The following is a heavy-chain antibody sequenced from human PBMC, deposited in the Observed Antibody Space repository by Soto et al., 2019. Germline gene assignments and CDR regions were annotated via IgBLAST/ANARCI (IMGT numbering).Heavy chain of an antibody. V-gene: IGHV5-51*01. CDR3: TVTLASAMDV. CDR2: IFPADSDT. D-gene: IGHD5-12*01. J-gene: IGHJ6*02. Sequence: PGESLKISCKGSQYNFMNFWVGWVRQMPGKVLEWMGIIFPADSDTRFSPSFQGRVTMSVDKSTYTAYLQWSSLEASDTAIYYCTVTLASAMDVWGQGXPVTVYS. CDR1: QYNFMNFW.